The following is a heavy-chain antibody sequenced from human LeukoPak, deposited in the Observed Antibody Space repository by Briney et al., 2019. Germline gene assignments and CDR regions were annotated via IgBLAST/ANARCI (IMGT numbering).Heavy chain of an antibody. CDR1: GYTFTNYG. CDR2: ISAYSGNT. V-gene: IGHV1-18*01. CDR3: AKAPDDYDFWSGPFDY. Sequence: ASVKVSCKASGYTFTNYGISWVRQAPGQGLEWMGWISAYSGNTNYAQNLQGRVTMTTDTSTSTAYMELRSLRSDDTAVYYCAKAPDDYDFWSGPFDYWGRGTLVTVSS. D-gene: IGHD3-3*01. J-gene: IGHJ4*02.